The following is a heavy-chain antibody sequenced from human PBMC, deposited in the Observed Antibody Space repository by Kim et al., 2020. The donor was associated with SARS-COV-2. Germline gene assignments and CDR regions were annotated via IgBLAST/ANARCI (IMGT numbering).Heavy chain of an antibody. CDR2: IIPIFGTA. V-gene: IGHV1-69*06. CDR3: ARVGITMVRGVPYYYYGMDV. CDR1: GGTFSSYA. J-gene: IGHJ6*02. D-gene: IGHD3-10*01. Sequence: SVKVSCKASGGTFSSYAISWVRQAPGQGLEWMGGIIPIFGTANYAQKFQGRVTITADKSTSTAYMELSSLRSEDTAVYYCARVGITMVRGVPYYYYGMDVWGQGTTVTVSS.